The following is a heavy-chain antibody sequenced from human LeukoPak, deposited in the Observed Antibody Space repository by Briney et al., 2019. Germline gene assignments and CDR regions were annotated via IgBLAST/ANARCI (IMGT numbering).Heavy chain of an antibody. CDR3: AKVSWYNYGSSSSDY. CDR1: GFTFSSYD. J-gene: IGHJ4*02. V-gene: IGHV3-23*01. CDR2: ISGSGST. D-gene: IGHD3-22*01. Sequence: GGSLRLSCVVSGFTFSSYDMSWVRQAPGKGLEWVSAISGSGSTYYADSVKGRFTISRDNSKNTLYLQMNSLRDEDTAIYYCAKVSWYNYGSSSSDYWGQGTLVTVSS.